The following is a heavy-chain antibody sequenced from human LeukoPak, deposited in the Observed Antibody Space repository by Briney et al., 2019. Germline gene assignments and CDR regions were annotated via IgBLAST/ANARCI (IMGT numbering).Heavy chain of an antibody. CDR2: INPNSGGT. CDR1: GYTFTGYC. J-gene: IGHJ4*02. V-gene: IGHV1-2*06. Sequence: ASVKVSCXASGYTFTGYCMHWVRQAPGQGLEWMGRINPNSGGTNYAQKFQGRVTKTRDTSISTAYMELSRLRSDDTAVYYCARDYYGSGSYYGNFDYWGQGTLVTVSS. D-gene: IGHD3-10*01. CDR3: ARDYYGSGSYYGNFDY.